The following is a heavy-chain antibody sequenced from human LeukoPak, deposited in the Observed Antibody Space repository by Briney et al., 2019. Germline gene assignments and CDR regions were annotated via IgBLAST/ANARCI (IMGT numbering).Heavy chain of an antibody. Sequence: GSLRLSCTASGFTFGDYAMSWVRQAPGKGLEWVGFIRSKAYGGTTEYAASVKGRFTISRDDSKSIAYLQMNSLKTEDTAVYYCTRDGIPYYYYYMDVWGKGTTVTISS. V-gene: IGHV3-49*04. J-gene: IGHJ6*03. D-gene: IGHD2-21*01. CDR1: GFTFGDYA. CDR3: TRDGIPYYYYYMDV. CDR2: IRSKAYGGTT.